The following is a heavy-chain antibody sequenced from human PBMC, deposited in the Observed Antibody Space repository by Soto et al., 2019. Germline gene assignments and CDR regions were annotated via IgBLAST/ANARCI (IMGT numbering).Heavy chain of an antibody. D-gene: IGHD3-16*01. CDR3: AGGREIDRFDY. CDR1: GTSISRDH. CDR2: IHYGGSV. V-gene: IGHV4-59*03. Sequence: QVHLQESGPRQVKPSETLSLTCNVSGTSISRDHWSWIRQPPGRGLEWIGLIHYGGSVNRRPSFRGPATPSEDQSKKPFPLEPGSLAHGDPAVYFLAGGREIDRFDYWGQGVVVTVSS. J-gene: IGHJ4*02.